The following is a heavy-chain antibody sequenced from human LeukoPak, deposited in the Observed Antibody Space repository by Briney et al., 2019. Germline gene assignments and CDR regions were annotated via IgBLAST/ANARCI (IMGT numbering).Heavy chain of an antibody. Sequence: SGGSLRLSCAASGFTFSGNAMSWVRQAPGKGLVWVSRIEFDGSTTSYADSVKGRFTISRDNAKNTLYLQMISLRAEDTAVYYFARGYGSSGNEKIFDYWGQGTLVTVSS. CDR1: GFTFSGNA. CDR3: ARGYGSSGNEKIFDY. J-gene: IGHJ4*02. D-gene: IGHD6-19*01. V-gene: IGHV3-74*01. CDR2: IEFDGSTT.